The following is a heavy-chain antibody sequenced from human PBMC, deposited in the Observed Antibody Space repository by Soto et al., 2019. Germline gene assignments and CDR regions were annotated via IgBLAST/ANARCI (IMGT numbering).Heavy chain of an antibody. V-gene: IGHV4-31*03. CDR1: GGSISSGGYY. D-gene: IGHD3-9*01. Sequence: QVQLQESGPGLVKPSQTLSLTCTVSGGSISSGGYYWSWIRQHPGKGLEWIGYIYYSGSTYYNPALKNRVTIAVATSKNLFSRKLSSVTAADTAVYYCARCRYFDWLFLPFFDYWGQGTLVTVSS. CDR2: IYYSGST. J-gene: IGHJ4*02. CDR3: ARCRYFDWLFLPFFDY.